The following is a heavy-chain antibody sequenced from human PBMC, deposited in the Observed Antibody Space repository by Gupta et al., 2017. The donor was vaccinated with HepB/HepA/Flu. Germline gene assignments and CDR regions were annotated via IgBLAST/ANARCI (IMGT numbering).Heavy chain of an antibody. D-gene: IGHD1-1*01. CDR3: SKDLLVHDY. J-gene: IGHJ4*02. CDR2: ISPGDGRA. V-gene: IGHV3-23*01. Sequence: EVQLMHSGGGLVQPGGSLILPCAASGFTSTTYPMTWVRQAPGKGLGWGASISPGDGRAYYGESVKGRVTISRDNSKNTLTLQMNNLSGEDTAEYYCSKDLLVHDYWGQGTLVTVAS. CDR1: GFTSTTYP.